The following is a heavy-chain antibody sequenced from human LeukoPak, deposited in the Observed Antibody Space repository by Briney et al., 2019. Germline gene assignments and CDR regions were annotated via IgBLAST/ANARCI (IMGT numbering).Heavy chain of an antibody. J-gene: IGHJ6*02. CDR1: GFTFTTYA. CDR2: ITGSGGNT. V-gene: IGHV3-23*01. Sequence: GGSLRLSCAASGFTFTTYAMTWVRQAPGKGLEWVSGITGSGGNTYYADSVKGRFTISRDNSKNTLYLQMNSLRAEDTAVYYCARDGYCSSTSCYTSYYYGMDVWGQGTTVTVSS. CDR3: ARDGYCSSTSCYTSYYYGMDV. D-gene: IGHD2-2*02.